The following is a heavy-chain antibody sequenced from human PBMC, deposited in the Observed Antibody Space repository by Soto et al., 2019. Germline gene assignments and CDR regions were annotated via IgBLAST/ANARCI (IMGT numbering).Heavy chain of an antibody. CDR3: ARGEVVITSYYYYGMDV. J-gene: IGHJ6*02. CDR1: GGSISSYY. CDR2: TYYSGST. D-gene: IGHD3-22*01. V-gene: IGHV4-59*01. Sequence: SETLSLTCTVSGGSISSYYWSWIRQPPGKGLEWIGYTYYSGSTNYNPSLKSRVTISVDTSKNQFSLKLSSVIAADTAVYYCARGEVVITSYYYYGMDVWGQGTTVTVSS.